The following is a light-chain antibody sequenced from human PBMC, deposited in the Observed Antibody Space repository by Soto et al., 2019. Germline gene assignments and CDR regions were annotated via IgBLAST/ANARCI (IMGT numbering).Light chain of an antibody. V-gene: IGKV3-11*01. CDR2: DAS. J-gene: IGKJ1*01. CDR3: QQRSNWPPTWT. Sequence: EIVLTQSPATLSLSPGERATLSCRASQSVSTYLAWYQQKPSQAPRLLIYDASKRATGIPVRFSGSGSGTDFTLTITSLEPEDFGVYYCQQRSNWPPTWTFGQGTKVDIK. CDR1: QSVSTY.